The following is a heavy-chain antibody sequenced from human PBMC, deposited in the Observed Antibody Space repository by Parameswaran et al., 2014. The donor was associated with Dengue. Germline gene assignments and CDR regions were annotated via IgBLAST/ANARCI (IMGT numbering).Heavy chain of an antibody. V-gene: IGHV4-34*01. CDR2: INHSGST. CDR3: AILPTFADYYYMDV. D-gene: IGHD2/OR15-2a*01. Sequence: RWIRQPQEGLEWIGEINHSGSTNYNPSLKSRVTISVDTSKNQFSLKLSSVTAADTAVYYCAILPTFADYYYMDVWGKGTTVTVSS. J-gene: IGHJ6*03.